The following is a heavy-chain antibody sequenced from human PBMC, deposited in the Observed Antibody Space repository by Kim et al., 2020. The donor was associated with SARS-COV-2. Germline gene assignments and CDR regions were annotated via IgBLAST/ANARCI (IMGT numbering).Heavy chain of an antibody. CDR1: GFTFSNYG. Sequence: GGSLRLSCAASGFTFSNYGMTWVRQTPGKGLEWVSSFTGDGGSHYAASAMGRFTIFRDNTNNMPYLQINSLRAEDTAAYYCGEYHGVGSHFSSWGQGT. V-gene: IGHV3-23*01. J-gene: IGHJ4*02. CDR3: GEYHGVGSHFSS. CDR2: FTGDGGS. D-gene: IGHD3-10*01.